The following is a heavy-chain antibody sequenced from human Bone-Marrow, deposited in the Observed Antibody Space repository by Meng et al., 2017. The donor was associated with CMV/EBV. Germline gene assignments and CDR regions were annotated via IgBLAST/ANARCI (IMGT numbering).Heavy chain of an antibody. D-gene: IGHD2-2*01. CDR1: GFTFSSYG. V-gene: IGHV3-48*04. Sequence: GESLKISCAASGFTFSSYGMHWVRQAPGKGLEWVSYISSSGSTIYYADSVKGRFTISRDNAKSSLYLQMNSLRAEDTAVYYCARATPGYCSSTSCPNWGQGTLVTVSS. CDR2: ISSSGSTI. CDR3: ARATPGYCSSTSCPN. J-gene: IGHJ1*01.